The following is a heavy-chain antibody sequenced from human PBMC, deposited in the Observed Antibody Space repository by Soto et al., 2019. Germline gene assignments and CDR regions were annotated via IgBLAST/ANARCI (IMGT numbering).Heavy chain of an antibody. CDR2: ISDGVDRA. Sequence: GGSLRLSCAAPGFNFATYSMSWVRQAPGKGLEWVAGISDGVDRAYYGDSVKGRFTISRDTSKNMLYLHMNSLRAEDTAIYYCARYTAVADPYYFDYWGQGTLVTVSS. CDR3: ARYTAVADPYYFDY. V-gene: IGHV3-23*01. CDR1: GFNFATYS. D-gene: IGHD6-19*01. J-gene: IGHJ4*02.